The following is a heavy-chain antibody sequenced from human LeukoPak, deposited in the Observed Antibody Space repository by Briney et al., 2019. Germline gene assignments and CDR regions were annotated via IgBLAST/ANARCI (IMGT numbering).Heavy chain of an antibody. V-gene: IGHV3-23*01. J-gene: IGHJ4*02. CDR3: ARDYCSGGSCYSDY. Sequence: GGSLRLSCAASGSTFSDYAMTWVRQAPGKGLEWVSTIDYSGDTTYYADSVKGRFTISRDNSKNTLYLQMNSLRAEDTAVYYCARDYCSGGSCYSDYWGQGTLVTVSS. CDR2: IDYSGDTT. CDR1: GSTFSDYA. D-gene: IGHD2-15*01.